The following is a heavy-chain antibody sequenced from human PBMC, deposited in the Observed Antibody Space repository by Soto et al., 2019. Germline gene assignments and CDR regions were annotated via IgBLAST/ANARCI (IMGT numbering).Heavy chain of an antibody. CDR3: ARRLRSGTYYYYGMDV. V-gene: IGHV5-10-1*01. CDR1: GYSFTSYW. D-gene: IGHD5-12*01. CDR2: IDPSDSYT. Sequence: GESLKISCKGSGYSFTSYWISWVRQMPGKGLEWMGRIDPSDSYTNYSPSFQGHVTISADKSISTAYLQWSSLKASDTAMYYCARRLRSGTYYYYGMDVWGQGTTVTVSS. J-gene: IGHJ6*02.